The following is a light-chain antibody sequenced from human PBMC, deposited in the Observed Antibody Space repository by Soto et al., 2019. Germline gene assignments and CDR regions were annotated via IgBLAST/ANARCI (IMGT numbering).Light chain of an antibody. Sequence: DVQMTQYPSSVSASVGDRVTITCRASQGIGRCLAWYQQRPGKAPSFLIYAASSLQGGDPSRFSGSGSGTDFPLTISNPQPEDFATYFCQQGDSFPVTFGQGTRLEMK. J-gene: IGKJ5*01. V-gene: IGKV1D-12*01. CDR1: QGIGRC. CDR2: AAS. CDR3: QQGDSFPVT.